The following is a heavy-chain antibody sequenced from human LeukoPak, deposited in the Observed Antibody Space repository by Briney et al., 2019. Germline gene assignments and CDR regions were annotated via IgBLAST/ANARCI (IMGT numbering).Heavy chain of an antibody. Sequence: GESLKIPCKGSGYKFTNYYIGWVRKMPGKGLEWMGMIYPGDSKTRYSPSFQGQVTVSVDKSINTAYLQWSSLKASDTAVYYCTRQLRLGDLSPPGLDYWRQGTLVSVPS. J-gene: IGHJ4*02. CDR1: GYKFTNYY. V-gene: IGHV5-51*01. CDR2: IYPGDSKT. D-gene: IGHD3-16*02. CDR3: TRQLRLGDLSPPGLDY.